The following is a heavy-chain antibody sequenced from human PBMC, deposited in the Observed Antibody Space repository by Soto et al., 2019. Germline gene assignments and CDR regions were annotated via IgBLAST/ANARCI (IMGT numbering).Heavy chain of an antibody. CDR2: IYYSGST. D-gene: IGHD4-17*01. V-gene: IGHV4-30-4*01. J-gene: IGHJ4*02. CDR3: ARVGHDYGDYVADY. Sequence: QVQLQESGPGLVKPSQTLSLTCTVSGGSISSGDYYWSWIRQPPGKGLEWIGYIYYSGSTYYNPSLTSRVTISVDTSKNQCSLKLSSVTAADTAVYYCARVGHDYGDYVADYWGQGTLVTVSS. CDR1: GGSISSGDYY.